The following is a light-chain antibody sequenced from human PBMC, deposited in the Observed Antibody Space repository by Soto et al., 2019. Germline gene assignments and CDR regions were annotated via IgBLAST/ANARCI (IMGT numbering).Light chain of an antibody. Sequence: EIVMTQSTATLSVSPGERATLSCRASQSVSYNLAWYQQKPGQAPRLLISGASTRATGIPARFSGSGSGTEFTLTISSLQPDDFATYYCQHYNSYSEAFGQGTKVDIK. CDR1: QSVSYN. V-gene: IGKV3-15*01. J-gene: IGKJ1*01. CDR3: QHYNSYSEA. CDR2: GAS.